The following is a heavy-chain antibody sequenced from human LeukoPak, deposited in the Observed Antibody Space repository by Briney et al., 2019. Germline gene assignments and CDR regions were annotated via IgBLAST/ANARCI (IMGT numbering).Heavy chain of an antibody. V-gene: IGHV4-38-2*02. CDR2: IYHSEST. Sequence: SETLSLTCTVSNYSISSGYYWGWIRQPPGKGLEWIGSIYHSESTYYNPSLKSRVTISVDTSRNQFSLKLTSVTAADTAVYYCARAVSYYYDSSGYYYDNWFDPWGQGTLVTVSS. CDR3: ARAVSYYYDSSGYYYDNWFDP. J-gene: IGHJ5*02. D-gene: IGHD3-22*01. CDR1: NYSISSGYY.